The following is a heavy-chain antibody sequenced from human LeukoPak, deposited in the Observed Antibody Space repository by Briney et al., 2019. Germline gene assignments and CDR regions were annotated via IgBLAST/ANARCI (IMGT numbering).Heavy chain of an antibody. Sequence: PGGSLRLSCAASGFTFSSYSMNWVRQAPGKGLEWVSSISSSSSIYYADSVKGRFTISRDNAKNSLYLQMNSLRAEDTAVYYCARDLGSSGYYYAFDYWGQGTLVTVSS. CDR3: ARDLGSSGYYYAFDY. J-gene: IGHJ4*02. V-gene: IGHV3-21*01. D-gene: IGHD3-22*01. CDR2: ISSSSSI. CDR1: GFTFSSYS.